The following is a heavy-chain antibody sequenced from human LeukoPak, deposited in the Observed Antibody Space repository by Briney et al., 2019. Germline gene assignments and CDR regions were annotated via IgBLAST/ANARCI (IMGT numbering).Heavy chain of an antibody. V-gene: IGHV3-30*04. CDR2: ISYDGSNK. Sequence: GRSLRLSCAASGFTFSSYAMHWVRQAPGKGLEWVAVISYDGSNKYYADSVKGRFTISRDNSKNTLYLQMNSLRAEDTAVYYCANGYGSNTRDDAFDIWGQGTMVTVSS. CDR1: GFTFSSYA. D-gene: IGHD4-23*01. J-gene: IGHJ3*02. CDR3: ANGYGSNTRDDAFDI.